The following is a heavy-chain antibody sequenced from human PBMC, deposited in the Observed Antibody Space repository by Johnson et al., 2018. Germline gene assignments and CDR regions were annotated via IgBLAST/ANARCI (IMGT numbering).Heavy chain of an antibody. Sequence: VQLVESGGGLVQSGGSLRLSCAASGFTLSNYWMSWVRQVPGKGLEWVANIKQDGTDTYYVDSVKGRFTISRDNAKNSLFLQMNSLRGEDTSLCYCTREHGYSVGYEGHDASDIWGQGTMVTVSS. D-gene: IGHD5-18*01. CDR1: GFTLSNYW. V-gene: IGHV3-7*01. CDR3: TREHGYSVGYEGHDASDI. CDR2: IKQDGTDT. J-gene: IGHJ3*02.